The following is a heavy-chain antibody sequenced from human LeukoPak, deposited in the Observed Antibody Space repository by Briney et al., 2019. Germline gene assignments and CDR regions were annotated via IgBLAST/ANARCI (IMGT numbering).Heavy chain of an antibody. CDR2: IYYSGST. CDR3: ARRGVLMVYAIRVWDY. CDR1: GGSISSYY. D-gene: IGHD2-8*01. Sequence: PSETLSLTCTVSGGSISSYYWSWIRQPPGKGLEWIGYIYYSGSTNYNPSLKSRVTISVDTSKNQFSLKLSSVTAADTAVYYCARRGVLMVYAIRVWDYWGQGTLVTVSS. V-gene: IGHV4-59*08. J-gene: IGHJ4*02.